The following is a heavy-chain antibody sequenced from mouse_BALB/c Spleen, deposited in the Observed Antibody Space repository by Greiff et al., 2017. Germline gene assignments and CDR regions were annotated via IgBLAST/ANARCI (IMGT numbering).Heavy chain of an antibody. CDR3: ASMAYYAMDY. V-gene: IGHV1-54*02. J-gene: IGHJ4*01. CDR2: INPGSGGT. CDR1: GYAFTNYL. Sequence: VQLQQSGAELVRPGTSVKVSCKASGYAFTNYLIEWVKQRPGQGLEWIGVINPGSGGTNYNEKFKDKATLNVDKSSNTAYMQLSSLTSEDSAVYYCASMAYYAMDYWGQGTSVTVSS.